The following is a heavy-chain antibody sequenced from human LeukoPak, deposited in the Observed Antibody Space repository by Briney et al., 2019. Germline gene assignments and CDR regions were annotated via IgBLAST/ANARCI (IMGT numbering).Heavy chain of an antibody. Sequence: PGASLRLSCAASGFTFSGYAMSWVRQAPGKGLEWVSVIRGSGGSTYYADSVKGRFTISRDNSKNTLYLQMNSLRAEDTAVYYCAKDGNYYDSSGYPDWGQGTLVTVSS. CDR1: GFTFSGYA. CDR3: AKDGNYYDSSGYPD. D-gene: IGHD3-22*01. J-gene: IGHJ4*02. CDR2: IRGSGGST. V-gene: IGHV3-23*01.